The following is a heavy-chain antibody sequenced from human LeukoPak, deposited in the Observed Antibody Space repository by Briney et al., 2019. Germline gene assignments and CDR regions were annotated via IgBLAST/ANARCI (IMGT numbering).Heavy chain of an antibody. CDR2: IRYDGSNK. V-gene: IGHV3-30*02. CDR1: GFTFSSYG. D-gene: IGHD2-2*01. Sequence: GGSLRLSCAASGFTFSSYGMHWVRQAPGKGLEWVAFIRYDGSNKYYADSVKGRFTISRDNSKNTLYLQMNSLRAEDTAVYYCAKARELVPAASGKYYFDYWGQGTLVTVSS. J-gene: IGHJ4*02. CDR3: AKARELVPAASGKYYFDY.